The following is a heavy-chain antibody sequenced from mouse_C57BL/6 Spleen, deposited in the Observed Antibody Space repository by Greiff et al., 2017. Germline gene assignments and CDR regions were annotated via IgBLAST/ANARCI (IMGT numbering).Heavy chain of an antibody. Sequence: EVQLQESGPELVKPGASVKIPCKASGYTFTDYNMDWVKQSHGKSLEWIGDINPNNGGTNYNQKFKGKATLTVDKSSSTAYMERRSLTSEDTAVYYCARYDYDGGYAMDYWGQGTSVTVSS. CDR3: ARYDYDGGYAMDY. V-gene: IGHV1-18*01. J-gene: IGHJ4*01. CDR1: GYTFTDYN. D-gene: IGHD2-4*01. CDR2: INPNNGGT.